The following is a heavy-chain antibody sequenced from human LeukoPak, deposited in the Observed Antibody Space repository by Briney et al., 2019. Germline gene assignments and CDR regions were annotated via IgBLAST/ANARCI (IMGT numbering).Heavy chain of an antibody. J-gene: IGHJ4*02. CDR2: INHSGST. D-gene: IGHD3-10*01. CDR1: GGSFSGYY. CDR3: ARERYGSGVDY. V-gene: IGHV4-34*01. Sequence: PLETLSLTCAVYGGSFSGYYWSWIRQPPGKGLEWIEEINHSGSTNYNPSLKSRVTISVDTSKNQFSLKLSSVTAADTAVYYCARERYGSGVDYWGQGTLVTVSS.